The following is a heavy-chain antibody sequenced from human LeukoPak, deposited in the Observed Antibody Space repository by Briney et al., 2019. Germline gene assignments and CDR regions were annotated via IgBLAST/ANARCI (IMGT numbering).Heavy chain of an antibody. Sequence: PGGSLRLSCADSGFTVSSNYMSWVRQAPGKGLEWVSVIYSGGSTYYADSVKGRFTISRDNSKNTTYLQMNSLRAEDTAVYYCARDRSTQIVADYAFDIWGQGTMVTVSS. D-gene: IGHD2-15*01. V-gene: IGHV3-66*02. J-gene: IGHJ3*02. CDR3: ARDRSTQIVADYAFDI. CDR1: GFTVSSNY. CDR2: IYSGGST.